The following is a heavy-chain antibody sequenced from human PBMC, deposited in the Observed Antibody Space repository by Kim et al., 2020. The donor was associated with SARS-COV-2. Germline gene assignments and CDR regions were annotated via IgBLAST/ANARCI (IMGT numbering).Heavy chain of an antibody. CDR2: INAGNGNT. CDR1: GYTFTSYA. J-gene: IGHJ6*02. CDR3: AREWHCSSTSCYVGRYYYYYGMDV. Sequence: ASVKVSCKASGYTFTSYAMHWVRQAPGQRLEWMGWINAGNGNTKYSQKFQGRVTITRDTSASTAYMELSSLRSEDTAVYYCAREWHCSSTSCYVGRYYYYYGMDVWGQGTTVTVSS. D-gene: IGHD2-2*01. V-gene: IGHV1-3*01.